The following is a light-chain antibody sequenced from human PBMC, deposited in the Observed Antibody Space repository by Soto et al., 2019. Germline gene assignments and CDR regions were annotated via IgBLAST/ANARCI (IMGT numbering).Light chain of an antibody. V-gene: IGKV1-5*03. J-gene: IGKJ2*01. CDR3: QQYNNFPYT. CDR1: QSITTW. CDR2: RAS. Sequence: DIQMTQSPSTLSASVGDRVTITCRASQSITTWLAWYQQKPGKPPKVLIYRASSLQSGVPSRFSGSGSGTDFTLIISSLQPDDSATYYCQQYNNFPYTFGQGTKLEIK.